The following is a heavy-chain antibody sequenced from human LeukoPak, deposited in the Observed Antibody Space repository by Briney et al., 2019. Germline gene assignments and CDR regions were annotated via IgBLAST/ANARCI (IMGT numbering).Heavy chain of an antibody. CDR3: ARDSYGDNDYYYYYGMDV. CDR2: IYYSGST. CDR1: GGSISSSSYY. V-gene: IGHV4-39*07. J-gene: IGHJ6*02. Sequence: SETLSLTCTVSGGSISSSSYYWGWIRQPPGKGPEWIGSIYYSGSTYYNPSLKSRVTISVDTSKNQFSLKLSSVTAADTAVYYCARDSYGDNDYYYYYGMDVWGQGTTVTVSS. D-gene: IGHD4-17*01.